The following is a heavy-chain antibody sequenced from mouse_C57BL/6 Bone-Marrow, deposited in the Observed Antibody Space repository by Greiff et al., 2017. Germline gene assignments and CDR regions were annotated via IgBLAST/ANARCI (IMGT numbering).Heavy chain of an antibody. V-gene: IGHV1-39*01. CDR3: ARGIAY. Sequence: QLLQSGPELVKPGASVKISCTASGYSFTNYTMTWVNQTHGKSLEWVGVISPNCGTTSYTQKFKGKDTLTVDQSYSTAYMQLNSLTSEDSGVYYCARGIAYWGQGTLVTVSA. CDR1: GYSFTNYT. CDR2: ISPNCGTT. J-gene: IGHJ3*01.